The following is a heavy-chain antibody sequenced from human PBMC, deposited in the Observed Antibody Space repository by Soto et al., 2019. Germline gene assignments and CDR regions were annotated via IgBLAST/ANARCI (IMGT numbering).Heavy chain of an antibody. CDR1: GYTFTSYD. CDR2: MNPNSGNT. Sequence: ASVKVSCKASGYTFTSYDINWVRQATGQGLEWMGWMNPNSGNTGYAQKFQGRVTMTRNTSISTAYMELSSLRSENTAVYYCARGDDSSGYFLDAFDIWGQGKMVTVSS. J-gene: IGHJ3*02. CDR3: ARGDDSSGYFLDAFDI. D-gene: IGHD3-22*01. V-gene: IGHV1-8*01.